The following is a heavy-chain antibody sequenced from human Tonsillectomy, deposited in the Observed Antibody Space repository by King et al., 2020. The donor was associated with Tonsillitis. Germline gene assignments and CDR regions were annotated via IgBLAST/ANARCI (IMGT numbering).Heavy chain of an antibody. CDR3: AKDKYDFWTGYCDS. CDR1: GFSVDDFA. Sequence: VQLVESGGGVVQPGGSLRLSCAASGFSVDDFAMYWVRQSPGKGLEWVALISGDGFSTYCADSVKGRFTISSDSYKNSLYLRINSLRAEDTALYYCAKDKYDFWTGYCDSWGQGTLVTVSS. J-gene: IGHJ4*02. CDR2: ISGDGFST. V-gene: IGHV3-43*02. D-gene: IGHD3-3*01.